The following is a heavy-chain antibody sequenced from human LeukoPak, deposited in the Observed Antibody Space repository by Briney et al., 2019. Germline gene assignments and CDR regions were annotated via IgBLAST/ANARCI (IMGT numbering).Heavy chain of an antibody. CDR2: IYHSGST. CDR1: GGXISISNW. D-gene: IGHD3-22*01. V-gene: IGHV4-4*02. CDR3: ASRLYDSARNFDY. J-gene: IGHJ4*02. Sequence: PSETLSLTCAVSGGXISISNWWSWVRQPPGKVLEWIGEIYHSGSTNYNPPLKSRVTISVDKSKNQFSLRLSSVTAADTAVYYCASRLYDSARNFDYWGQGTLVTVSS.